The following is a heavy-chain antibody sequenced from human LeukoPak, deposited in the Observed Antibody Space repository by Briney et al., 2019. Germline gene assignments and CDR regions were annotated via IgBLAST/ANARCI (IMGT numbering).Heavy chain of an antibody. D-gene: IGHD2-15*01. V-gene: IGHV1-8*01. CDR2: INTYNGNT. Sequence: ASVKVSCKASGYIFTSYGISWVRQAPGQGLEWMGWINTYNGNTKYAQKFQGRVTITRNTSISTAYMELSSLRSEDTAVYYCARGGDVVVVAATSSWFDPWGQGTLVTVSS. CDR3: ARGGDVVVVAATSSWFDP. CDR1: GYIFTSYG. J-gene: IGHJ5*02.